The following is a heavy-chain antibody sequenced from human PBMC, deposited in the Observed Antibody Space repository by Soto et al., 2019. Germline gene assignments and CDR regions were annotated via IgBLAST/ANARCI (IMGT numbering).Heavy chain of an antibody. CDR3: ARAVLGGYCSGGSCRSYYMDV. V-gene: IGHV4-34*01. J-gene: IGHJ6*03. CDR1: GGSFSGYY. Sequence: TLSLTCAVYGGSFSGYYWSWIRQPPGKGLGWIGEINHSGSTNYNPSLKSRVTISVDTSKNQFSLKLSSVTAADTAVYYCARAVLGGYCSGGSCRSYYMDVWGKGTTVTVSS. D-gene: IGHD2-15*01. CDR2: INHSGST.